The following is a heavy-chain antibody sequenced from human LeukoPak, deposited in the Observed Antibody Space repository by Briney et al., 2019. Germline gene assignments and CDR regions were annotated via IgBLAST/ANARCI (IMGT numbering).Heavy chain of an antibody. Sequence: PSETLSLTCTVSGGSISSYYWSWIRQLPGKGLEWIGYIYYSGSTNYNPSLKSRVTISVDTSKNQFSLKLSSVTAADTAVYYCARAGGSYRGDNWFDPWGQGTLVTVSS. CDR3: ARAGGSYRGDNWFDP. J-gene: IGHJ5*02. CDR2: IYYSGST. D-gene: IGHD1-26*01. V-gene: IGHV4-59*01. CDR1: GGSISSYY.